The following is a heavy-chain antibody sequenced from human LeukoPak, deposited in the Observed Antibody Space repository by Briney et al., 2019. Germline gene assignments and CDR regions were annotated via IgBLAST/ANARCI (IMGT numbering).Heavy chain of an antibody. D-gene: IGHD3-3*01. J-gene: IGHJ5*02. Sequence: ASVKVSCKASGYTFTSYGISWVRQAPGQGLEWMGWISAYNGNTNYAQKLQGRVTMTTDTSTSTAYMELRSLRSDDTAVYYCAREFNDFWSGYFRNWFDPWGQGTLVTVSS. V-gene: IGHV1-18*01. CDR1: GYTFTSYG. CDR3: AREFNDFWSGYFRNWFDP. CDR2: ISAYNGNT.